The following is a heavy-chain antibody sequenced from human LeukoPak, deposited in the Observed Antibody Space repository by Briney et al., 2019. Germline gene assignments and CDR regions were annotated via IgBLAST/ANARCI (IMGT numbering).Heavy chain of an antibody. CDR3: ARAPARIAAAGY. Sequence: PSETLSLTCPVYGGSFSGYYWSWIRQPPGKGLEWIGEINHSGSTNYNPSLKSRVTIPVDTSKNQFSLKLSSVTAADPAVYYCARAPARIAAAGYWGQGTLVTVSS. CDR1: GGSFSGYY. V-gene: IGHV4-34*01. CDR2: INHSGST. J-gene: IGHJ4*02. D-gene: IGHD6-13*01.